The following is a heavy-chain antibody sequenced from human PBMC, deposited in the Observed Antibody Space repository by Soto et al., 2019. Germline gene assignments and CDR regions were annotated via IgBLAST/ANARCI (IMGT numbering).Heavy chain of an antibody. D-gene: IGHD6-6*01. V-gene: IGHV4-30-4*01. Sequence: SETLSLTCTVSGGSISSGDYYWSWIRQPPGKGLEWIGYIYYSGSTYYNPSLKSRVTISVDTSKNQFSLKLSSVTAADTAVYYCARVAAFGAFDIWGQGTMVTVSS. J-gene: IGHJ3*02. CDR2: IYYSGST. CDR3: ARVAAFGAFDI. CDR1: GGSISSGDYY.